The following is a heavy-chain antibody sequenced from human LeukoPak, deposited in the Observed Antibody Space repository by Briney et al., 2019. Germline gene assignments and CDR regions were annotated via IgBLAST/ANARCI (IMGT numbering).Heavy chain of an antibody. CDR2: ISGYNGNT. CDR1: GYTFTSYG. V-gene: IGHV1-18*01. CDR3: ARVHITKFDY. D-gene: IGHD3-10*01. Sequence: ASVKVSCKASGYTFTSYGITWVRQAPGQGLEWMGWISGYNGNTNYAQNLQGRVTMTTDTSTNTAYMELRSLRSDDTAVYYCARVHITKFDYWGQGTLVTVSS. J-gene: IGHJ4*02.